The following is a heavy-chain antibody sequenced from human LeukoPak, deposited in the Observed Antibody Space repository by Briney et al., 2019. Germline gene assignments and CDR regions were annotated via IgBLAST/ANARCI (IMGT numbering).Heavy chain of an antibody. J-gene: IGHJ4*02. CDR3: AKSTFDDFWSGALDY. CDR1: GFTFSSYG. D-gene: IGHD3-3*01. Sequence: PGRSLRLSCAASGFTFSSYGMHCVRQAPGKGVEWVAVISYDGSNKYYADSVKGRFTISRDNSKNTLYLQMNSLRAEDTAVYYCAKSTFDDFWSGALDYWGQGTLVTVSS. V-gene: IGHV3-30*18. CDR2: ISYDGSNK.